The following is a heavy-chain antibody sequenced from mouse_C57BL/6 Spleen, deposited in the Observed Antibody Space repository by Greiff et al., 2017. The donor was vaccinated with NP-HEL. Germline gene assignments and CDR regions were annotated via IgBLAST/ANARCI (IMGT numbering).Heavy chain of an antibody. CDR2: IDPETGGT. Sequence: VQLQQSGAELVRPGASVTLSCKASGYTFTDYEMHWVKQTPVHGLEWIGAIDPETGGTAYNQKFKGKAILTADKSSSTAYMELRSLTSEDSAVYYCTRDHGYSKAFDVWGTGTTVTVSS. J-gene: IGHJ1*03. V-gene: IGHV1-15*01. D-gene: IGHD2-3*01. CDR3: TRDHGYSKAFDV. CDR1: GYTFTDYE.